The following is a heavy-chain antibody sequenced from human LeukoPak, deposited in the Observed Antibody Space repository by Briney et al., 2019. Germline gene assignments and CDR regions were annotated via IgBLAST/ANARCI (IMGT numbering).Heavy chain of an antibody. CDR3: ARVRAAADTAHPLYYGMDV. J-gene: IGHJ6*02. V-gene: IGHV4-59*01. D-gene: IGHD6-13*01. CDR1: GGSISSYY. CDR2: IYYSGST. Sequence: SETLSLTCTVSGGSISSYYWSWIRQPPGKGLEWIGYIYYSGSTNYNPSLKSRVTISVDTSKNQFSLKLSSVTAADTAVYYCARVRAAADTAHPLYYGMDVWGQGTTVTVSS.